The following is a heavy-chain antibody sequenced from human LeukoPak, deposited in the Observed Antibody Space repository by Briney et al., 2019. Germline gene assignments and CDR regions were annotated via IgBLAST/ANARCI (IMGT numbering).Heavy chain of an antibody. CDR3: ARLVGVSPLDF. CDR2: IRGDGNT. J-gene: IGHJ4*02. D-gene: IGHD3-16*01. Sequence: PGGSLRLSCAASGFTFSSYSMYWVRQPPRKGLEWVSEIRGDGNTYYADSVKGRFAISRDNSKNTLFLQMHSLRVEDTAIYYCARLVGVSPLDFWGRGTLVTVSS. V-gene: IGHV3-23*01. CDR1: GFTFSSYS.